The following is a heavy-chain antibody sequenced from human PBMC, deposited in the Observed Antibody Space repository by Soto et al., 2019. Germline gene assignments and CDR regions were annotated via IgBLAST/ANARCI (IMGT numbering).Heavy chain of an antibody. CDR2: IIPIFGTA. J-gene: IGHJ6*02. D-gene: IGHD3-3*01. CDR1: GGTFSSYA. V-gene: IGHV1-69*12. Sequence: QVQLVQSGAEVKKPGSSVKVSCKASGGTFSSYAISWVRQAPGQGLEWMGGIIPIFGTANYAQKFQGRVTITADESTSTAYMELSSLRSEDTAVYYCAREIRFLNDPYYYGMDVWGQGTTVTVSS. CDR3: AREIRFLNDPYYYGMDV.